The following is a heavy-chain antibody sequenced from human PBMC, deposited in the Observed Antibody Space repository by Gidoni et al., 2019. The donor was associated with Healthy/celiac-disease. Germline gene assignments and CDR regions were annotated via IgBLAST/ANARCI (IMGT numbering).Heavy chain of an antibody. D-gene: IGHD1-26*01. CDR3: ARDSGYDGSYYFGY. CDR1: GGSISSSSYY. CDR2: IYYSGST. V-gene: IGHV4-39*07. Sequence: LQLQESGPGLVKPSETLSLNCTVSGGSISSSSYYWGWIRQPPGKGLEWIGSIYYSGSTYYNPSLKSRVTISVDTSKNQFSLKLSSVTAADTAVYYCARDSGYDGSYYFGYWGQGTLVTVSS. J-gene: IGHJ4*02.